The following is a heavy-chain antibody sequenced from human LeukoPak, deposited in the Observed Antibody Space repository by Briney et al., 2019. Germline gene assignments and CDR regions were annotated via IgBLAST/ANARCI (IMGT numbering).Heavy chain of an antibody. CDR3: ARNYYYMDV. Sequence: SETLSLTCAVYSGSFSGYYWSWIRQPPGKGLEWIGEINHSGSTNYNPSLKSRVTISVDTSKNQFSLKLSSVTAADAAVYYCARNYYYMDVWGKGTTVTVSS. CDR1: SGSFSGYY. CDR2: INHSGST. V-gene: IGHV4-34*01. J-gene: IGHJ6*03.